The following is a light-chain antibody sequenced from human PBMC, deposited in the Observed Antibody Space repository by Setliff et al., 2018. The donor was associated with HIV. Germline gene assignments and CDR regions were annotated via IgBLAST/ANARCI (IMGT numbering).Light chain of an antibody. V-gene: IGLV2-14*03. CDR2: DVS. CDR1: SSDVGAYKY. J-gene: IGLJ2*01. CDR3: SSYTRSSTL. Sequence: QSVLTQPASVSGSPGQSITISCTGTSSDVGAYKYVPWYQQHPGKAPKLMIYDVSNRPSGVSNRFSGSKSGNTASLTISGLQAEDEADYYCSSYTRSSTLFGGGTKGTVL.